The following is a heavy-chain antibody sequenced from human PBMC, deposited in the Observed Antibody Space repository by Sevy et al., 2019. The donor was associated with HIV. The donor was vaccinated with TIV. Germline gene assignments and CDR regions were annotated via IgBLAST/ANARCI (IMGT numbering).Heavy chain of an antibody. J-gene: IGHJ4*02. CDR2: IRYDGSDK. CDR1: GFTFSNFG. Sequence: GGSLRLSCTASGFTFSNFGMHWVRQVPGKGLEWVTFIRYDGSDKYYAASVQGQFTISRDDSKNTLYLQMDSLRAEDTAIYYCAKDLAGPGRRYFDYWGQGTLVTVSS. D-gene: IGHD6-13*01. V-gene: IGHV3-30*02. CDR3: AKDLAGPGRRYFDY.